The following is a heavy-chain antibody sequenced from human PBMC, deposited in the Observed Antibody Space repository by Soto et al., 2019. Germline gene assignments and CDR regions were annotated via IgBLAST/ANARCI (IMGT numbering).Heavy chain of an antibody. D-gene: IGHD2-8*01. Sequence: PSQTLSNTCAISGDSVSSDSAASNWIRQFQSRGLEWLGRTYYRSKWFNDYAVSVKSRITIYPHTSKNQFSLQLNSVPPEDTAMYYCARECTRAYWFGPWGQGTLVTVSS. V-gene: IGHV6-1*01. CDR2: TYYRSKWFN. CDR3: ARECTRAYWFGP. CDR1: GDSVSSDSAA. J-gene: IGHJ5*02.